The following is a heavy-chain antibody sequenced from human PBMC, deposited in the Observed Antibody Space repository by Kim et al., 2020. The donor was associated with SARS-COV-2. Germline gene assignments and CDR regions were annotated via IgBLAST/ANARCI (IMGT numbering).Heavy chain of an antibody. CDR3: ARTVISSSWLADY. J-gene: IGHJ4*02. D-gene: IGHD6-13*01. CDR2: ISSSGSTI. CDR1: GFTFSSYE. Sequence: GGSLRLSCAASGFTFSSYEMNWVRQAPGKGLEWVSYISSSGSTIYYADSVKGRFTISRDNAKNSLYLQMNSLRAEDTAVYYCARTVISSSWLADYWGQGTLVTVSS. V-gene: IGHV3-48*03.